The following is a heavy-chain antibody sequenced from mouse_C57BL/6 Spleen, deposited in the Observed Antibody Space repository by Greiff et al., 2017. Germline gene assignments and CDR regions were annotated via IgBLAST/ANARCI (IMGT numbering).Heavy chain of an antibody. Sequence: EVKLMESGGDLVKPGGSLKLSCEASGFTFSSYGMSWVRQTPDKRLAWVATISSGGSYTYYPDRVKGRFTISRDNAKNTLYLQMSRLKSEDTAMYYCAREGGSSLNFDYWGQGTTLTVSS. V-gene: IGHV5-6*01. CDR3: AREGGSSLNFDY. CDR2: ISSGGSYT. J-gene: IGHJ2*01. D-gene: IGHD1-1*01. CDR1: GFTFSSYG.